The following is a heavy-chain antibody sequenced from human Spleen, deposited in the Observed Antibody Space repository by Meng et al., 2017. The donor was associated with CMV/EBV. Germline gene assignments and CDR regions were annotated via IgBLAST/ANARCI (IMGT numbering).Heavy chain of an antibody. Sequence: GESLKISCAASGFTFSSYGMHWVRQAPGKGLEWVAFIRYDGSNKYYADSVKGRFTISRDNSKNTLYLQMNSLRAEDTAVYYCAKSITVGYYYYGMDVWGQGTTVTSP. V-gene: IGHV3-30*02. J-gene: IGHJ6*02. CDR2: IRYDGSNK. CDR3: AKSITVGYYYYGMDV. D-gene: IGHD5-12*01. CDR1: GFTFSSYG.